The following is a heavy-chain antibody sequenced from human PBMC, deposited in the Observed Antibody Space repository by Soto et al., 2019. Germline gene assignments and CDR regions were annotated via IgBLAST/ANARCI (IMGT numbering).Heavy chain of an antibody. Sequence: QLQLQESGPGLVKPSETLSLTCTVSGGSISSSSYYWGWIRQPPGKGLEWIGSIYYSGSTYYNPSLKVRVTRSVDTSTAQFALKLSCVTAADMAVYYCASLARGYYFDYWGQGTLVTVSS. CDR3: ASLARGYYFDY. D-gene: IGHD3-10*01. CDR1: GGSISSSSYY. V-gene: IGHV4-39*01. J-gene: IGHJ4*02. CDR2: IYYSGST.